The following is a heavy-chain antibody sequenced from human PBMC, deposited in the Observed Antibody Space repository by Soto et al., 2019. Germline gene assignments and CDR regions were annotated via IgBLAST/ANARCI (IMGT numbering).Heavy chain of an antibody. D-gene: IGHD3-10*01. CDR3: ARVDYGSGSSFQDV. CDR1: GGSISSGGYY. V-gene: IGHV4-31*03. Sequence: SETLSLTCTVSGGSISSGGYYWSWIRQHPGKGLEWLGYIYYSGSTYYNPSLKSRVTISVDTSKHQFSLKLSSVTAADTAVYYCARVDYGSGSSFQDVWGQGTTVTVSS. CDR2: IYYSGST. J-gene: IGHJ6*01.